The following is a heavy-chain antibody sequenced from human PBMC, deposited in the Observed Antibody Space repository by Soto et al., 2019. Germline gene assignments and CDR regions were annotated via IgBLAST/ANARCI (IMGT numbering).Heavy chain of an antibody. J-gene: IGHJ3*02. CDR3: ARAPRVPLGACDI. Sequence: QVQLQQWGAGLLKPSVTLSLTCAVYGGSFSGYYWIWIGQPPGKGLEWIGEINHSGSTNYNPSLKSRVTISVDTSKNQFSLKLSSVTAADTAVYYCARAPRVPLGACDIWGQGTMVTVSS. D-gene: IGHD3-16*01. CDR1: GGSFSGYY. CDR2: INHSGST. V-gene: IGHV4-34*01.